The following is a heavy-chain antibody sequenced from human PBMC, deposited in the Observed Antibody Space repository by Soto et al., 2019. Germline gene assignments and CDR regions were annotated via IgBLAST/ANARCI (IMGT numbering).Heavy chain of an antibody. J-gene: IGHJ3*01. CDR3: ARGHEFGGNSDAFEV. D-gene: IGHD2-21*02. CDR2: ILPIFGTA. CDR1: GGTFSTSS. Sequence: QVQLVQSGAEVKKPGSSVKVSCKASGGTFSTSSINWVRQAPEQGPEWMGNILPIFGTADYAHKFQGRVTITANESTKTVYMELRSLLSADTAVYYCARGHEFGGNSDAFEVWGQGTVVTVSS. V-gene: IGHV1-69*15.